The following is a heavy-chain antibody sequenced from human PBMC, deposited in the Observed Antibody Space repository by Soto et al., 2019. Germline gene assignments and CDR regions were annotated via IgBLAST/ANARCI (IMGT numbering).Heavy chain of an antibody. Sequence: TGGSLRLSCAASGFTFSSYSMHWVRQAPGKGLEYVSVISSNGGSTYYADSVKGRFTISRDNSKNTLYLQMSSLRAEDTAVYYCVKILQYSYGLPHWGQGTLVTVSS. D-gene: IGHD5-18*01. CDR3: VKILQYSYGLPH. J-gene: IGHJ4*02. V-gene: IGHV3-64D*06. CDR1: GFTFSSYS. CDR2: ISSNGGST.